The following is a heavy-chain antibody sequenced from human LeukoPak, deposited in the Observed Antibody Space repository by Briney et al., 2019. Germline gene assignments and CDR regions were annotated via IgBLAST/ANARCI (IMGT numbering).Heavy chain of an antibody. CDR3: ARGDISGHLDY. CDR2: ISYDGSNK. V-gene: IGHV3-30*04. CDR1: GFTFSSYA. Sequence: GGSLRLSCAASGFTFSSYAMHWVRQAPGKGLEWVAVISYDGSNKYYADSVKGRFTISRDNSKNTLYLQMNSLRAEDTAVYYCARGDISGHLDYWGQGTLVTVSS. D-gene: IGHD2-21*01. J-gene: IGHJ4*02.